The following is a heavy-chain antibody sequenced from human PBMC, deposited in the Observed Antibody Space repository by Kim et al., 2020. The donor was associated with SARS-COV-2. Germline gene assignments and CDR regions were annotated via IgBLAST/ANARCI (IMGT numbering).Heavy chain of an antibody. J-gene: IGHJ4*02. CDR1: GGSVSSGSYY. Sequence: SETLSLTCTVSGGSVSSGSYYWSWIRQPPGKGLEWIGYIYYSGSTNYNPSLKSRVTISVDTSKNQFSLKLSSVTAADTAVYYCARAPYYYDSSGYWGFDYWGQGTLVTVSS. CDR2: IYYSGST. CDR3: ARAPYYYDSSGYWGFDY. D-gene: IGHD3-22*01. V-gene: IGHV4-61*01.